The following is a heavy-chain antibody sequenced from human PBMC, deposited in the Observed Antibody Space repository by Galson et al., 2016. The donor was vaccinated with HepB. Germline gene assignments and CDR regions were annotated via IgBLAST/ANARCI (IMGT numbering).Heavy chain of an antibody. J-gene: IGHJ4*02. V-gene: IGHV3-7*01. CDR1: GFTFSSYW. D-gene: IGHD6-13*01. Sequence: SLRLSCAASGFTFSSYWMSWVRQAPGKGLEWVANIEQDGSEKYYVDSVKGRFTISRDNSKNTLYLQMNSLSAEDTAVYYCARNPGASTWGWGQGTLVTVAS. CDR3: ARNPGASTWG. CDR2: IEQDGSEK.